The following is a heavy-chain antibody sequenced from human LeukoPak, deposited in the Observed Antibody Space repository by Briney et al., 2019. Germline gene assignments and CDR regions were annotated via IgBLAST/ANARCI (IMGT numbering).Heavy chain of an antibody. CDR3: ARAAGGIRGYSYGTYFDH. D-gene: IGHD5-18*01. Sequence: ASVKVSCKASGYTFTGYYMHWVRQAPGQGLEWMGWINPNSGGTNYAQKFQGRVTMTRDTSISTAYMELSRLRSDDTAVYYCARAAGGIRGYSYGTYFDHWGQGTLVTVSS. CDR2: INPNSGGT. V-gene: IGHV1-2*02. J-gene: IGHJ4*02. CDR1: GYTFTGYY.